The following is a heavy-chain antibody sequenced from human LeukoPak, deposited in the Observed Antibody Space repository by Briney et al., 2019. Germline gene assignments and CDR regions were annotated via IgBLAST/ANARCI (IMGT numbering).Heavy chain of an antibody. CDR1: GYTFTGYY. J-gene: IGHJ2*01. Sequence: GASVKVSYKASGYTFTGYYMHWVRQAPGQGLEWMGRINPNSGGTNYAQKFQGRVTMTRDTSISTAYMELSRLRSDDTAVYYCARDRGRYYDSSGYNYWYFDLWGRGTLVTVSS. CDR3: ARDRGRYYDSSGYNYWYFDL. CDR2: INPNSGGT. V-gene: IGHV1-2*06. D-gene: IGHD3-22*01.